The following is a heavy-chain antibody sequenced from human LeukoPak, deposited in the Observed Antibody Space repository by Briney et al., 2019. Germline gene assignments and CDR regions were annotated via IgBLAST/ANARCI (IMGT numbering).Heavy chain of an antibody. CDR3: ARGYYDILTGSGNRFDP. D-gene: IGHD3-9*01. Sequence: SETLSLTCTVSGGSISSGGYYWSWIRQHPGKGLEWIGYIYYSGSTYYNPSLKSRVTISVDTSKNQFSLKLSSVTAADTAVYYCARGYYDILTGSGNRFDPWGQGTLVTVSS. CDR1: GGSISSGGYY. V-gene: IGHV4-31*03. J-gene: IGHJ5*02. CDR2: IYYSGST.